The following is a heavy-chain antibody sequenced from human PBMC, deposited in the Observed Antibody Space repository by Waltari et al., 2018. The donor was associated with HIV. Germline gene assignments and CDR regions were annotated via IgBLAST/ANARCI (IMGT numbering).Heavy chain of an antibody. J-gene: IGHJ4*02. CDR3: VRDRTSVTTGDFDS. V-gene: IGHV3-21*02. Sequence: EVRLVESGGGLVKPGGSLPLSCTASGLHFNLFTMTWVRLAPGKGREWGSSSSRASYHLYYADAVKGRFTVSRDNAKNSLLLHVSTLSAEDTALYYCVRDRTSVTTGDFDSWGQGVPVIGSS. D-gene: IGHD1-1*01. CDR1: GLHFNLFT. CDR2: SSRASYHL.